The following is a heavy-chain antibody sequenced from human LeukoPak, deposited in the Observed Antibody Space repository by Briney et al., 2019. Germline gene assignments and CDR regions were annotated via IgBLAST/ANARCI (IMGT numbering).Heavy chain of an antibody. CDR2: INAGNGDT. D-gene: IGHD4-23*01. Sequence: ASVKVSCKASGYTFTNFAIHWVRQAPGQRLEWMGWINAGNGDTKYSQKFQGRVTITRDTSASTAYMELSRLRSDDTAVYYCARDLATVATPYFDYWGQGTLVTVSS. CDR3: ARDLATVATPYFDY. CDR1: GYTFTNFA. J-gene: IGHJ4*02. V-gene: IGHV1-3*01.